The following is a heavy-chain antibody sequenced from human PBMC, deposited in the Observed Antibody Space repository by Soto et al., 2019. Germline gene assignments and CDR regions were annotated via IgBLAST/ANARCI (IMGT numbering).Heavy chain of an antibody. CDR3: ARDDVHCSGGSCYGVPMDV. CDR1: GDSVSSNSAA. V-gene: IGHV6-1*01. D-gene: IGHD2-15*01. CDR2: TYYRSRWYN. Sequence: SQTLSLTCAISGDSVSSNSAAWNWIRLSPSRGLEWLARTYYRSRWYNDYAVSVRSRITVNPDTSKNQFSLQLTSVTPEDTAVYYCARDDVHCSGGSCYGVPMDVWGKGTTVTVSS. J-gene: IGHJ6*03.